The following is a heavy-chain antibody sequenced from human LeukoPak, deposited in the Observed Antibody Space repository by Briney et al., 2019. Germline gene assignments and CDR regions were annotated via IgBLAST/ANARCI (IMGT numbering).Heavy chain of an antibody. V-gene: IGHV4-30-2*01. CDR3: ARSFVHYDAFDL. D-gene: IGHD1-26*01. CDR2: IYHSGST. J-gene: IGHJ3*01. Sequence: WVRQMPGKGVEWIGYIYHSGSTYYNPSLKSRVTISVNRSKNQFSLKLSSVTAADTAVYYCARSFVHYDAFDLWGQGTMVTVSS.